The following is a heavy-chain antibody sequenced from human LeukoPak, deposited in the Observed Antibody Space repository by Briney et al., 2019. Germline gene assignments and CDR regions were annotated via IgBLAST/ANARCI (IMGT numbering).Heavy chain of an antibody. CDR1: GGSISSYY. J-gene: IGHJ4*02. CDR2: IYYSGST. D-gene: IGHD4-23*01. CDR3: ASALGTVVSFDY. Sequence: SETLSLTCTVSGGSISSYYWSWIRQPPGKGLEWIGYIYYSGSTNYNPSLKSRVTISVDTSKNQFSLKLSSVTAADTAVYYCASALGTVVSFDYWGQGTLVTVSS. V-gene: IGHV4-59*08.